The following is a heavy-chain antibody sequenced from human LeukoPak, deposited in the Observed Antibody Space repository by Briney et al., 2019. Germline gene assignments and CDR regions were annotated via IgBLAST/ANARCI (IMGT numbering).Heavy chain of an antibody. D-gene: IGHD3-22*01. V-gene: IGHV1-46*01. CDR2: INPSGGST. CDR1: GYTFSSYY. J-gene: IGHJ4*02. Sequence: ASVKVSCKASGYTFSSYYMHWVRQPPGQGLEWMGIINPSGGSTRYAQKFQGRVIMTRDTSTSTVYMEVSSLRSEDTAVYYCARDISSGYYYSHWGQGTLVIVSS. CDR3: ARDISSGYYYSH.